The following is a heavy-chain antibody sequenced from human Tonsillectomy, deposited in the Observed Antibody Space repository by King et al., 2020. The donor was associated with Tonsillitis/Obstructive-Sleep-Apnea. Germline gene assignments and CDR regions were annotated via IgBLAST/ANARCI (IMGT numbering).Heavy chain of an antibody. D-gene: IGHD5-12*01. CDR3: TRDHHRGATEY. V-gene: IGHV3-49*04. J-gene: IGHJ4*02. CDR1: GFTFGDYA. Sequence: VQLVESGGGLVQPGRSLRLSCTASGFTFGDYAMSWVRQAPGKGLEWVGFIRSKAYGGTTEYAASVKGRFTISRDDSKSIAYLQMNSLKNEDTAVYYCTRDHHRGATEYWGQGTLVTVSS. CDR2: IRSKAYGGTT.